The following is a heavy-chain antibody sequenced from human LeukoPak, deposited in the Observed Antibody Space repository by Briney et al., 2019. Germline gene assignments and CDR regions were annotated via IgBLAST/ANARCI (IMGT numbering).Heavy chain of an antibody. D-gene: IGHD4/OR15-4a*01. Sequence: PSETLSLTCTVSGGSISSDHYYWSWIRQPAGKGLEWIGRIYTSGSTNYNPSLKSRVTISVDTSKNQFSLKLSSVTAADTAVYYCARGGGLLPKAASMDVWGKGTTVTVSS. CDR3: ARGGGLLPKAASMDV. CDR2: IYTSGST. J-gene: IGHJ6*03. CDR1: GGSISSDHYY. V-gene: IGHV4-61*02.